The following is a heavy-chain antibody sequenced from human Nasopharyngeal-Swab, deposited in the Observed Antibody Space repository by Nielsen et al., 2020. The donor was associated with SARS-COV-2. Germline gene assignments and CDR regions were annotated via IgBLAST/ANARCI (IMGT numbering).Heavy chain of an antibody. CDR2: IRSKADSYAT. Sequence: GESLKSSCAASGFTFSGSTMHWVRQSSGKKLEWVARIRSKADSYATAYAASVKGRIIISRDDSNNTVYLQMNSLKTEDTAVYYCARVNTVSGSYYDAFDIWGQGTMVTVSS. CDR1: GFTFSGST. D-gene: IGHD1-26*01. J-gene: IGHJ3*02. CDR3: ARVNTVSGSYYDAFDI. V-gene: IGHV3-73*01.